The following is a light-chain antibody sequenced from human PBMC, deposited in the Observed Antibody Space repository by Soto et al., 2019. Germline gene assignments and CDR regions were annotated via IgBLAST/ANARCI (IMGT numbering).Light chain of an antibody. CDR1: SSNIGAGYD. CDR3: QSCDSSLSGSGV. J-gene: IGLJ1*01. V-gene: IGLV1-40*01. Sequence: QSVLTQPPSVSGAPGQRVTISCTGSSSNIGAGYDVHWYQQLPGTAPKLLIYRNTNRPSGVPDRFSGSKSGTSASLAITGLQAEDEADYYCQSCDSSLSGSGVLGTGTKVTV. CDR2: RNT.